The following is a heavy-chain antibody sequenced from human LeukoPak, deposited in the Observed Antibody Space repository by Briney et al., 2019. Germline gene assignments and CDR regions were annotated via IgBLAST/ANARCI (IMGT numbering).Heavy chain of an antibody. J-gene: IGHJ4*02. V-gene: IGHV3-21*01. Sequence: PGGSLRLSCAASGFTFSSYSMNWVRQAPGKGLEWVSSISSSSSYIYYADSVKGRFTISRDNAKNSLYLQMNSLRAEDTAVYYCARDQGGAVVAGNSIDYWGQGTLVTVSS. CDR2: ISSSSSYI. D-gene: IGHD6-19*01. CDR1: GFTFSSYS. CDR3: ARDQGGAVVAGNSIDY.